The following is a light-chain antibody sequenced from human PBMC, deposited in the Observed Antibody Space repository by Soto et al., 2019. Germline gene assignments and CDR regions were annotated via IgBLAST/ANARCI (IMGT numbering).Light chain of an antibody. CDR3: QTHDSSLSGFYV. CDR1: SSNIGAGYD. J-gene: IGLJ1*01. V-gene: IGLV1-40*01. Sequence: QAVVTQPPSVSGAPGQRVTISCIGSSSNIGAGYDVHWYQRLPGTAPKLLIYGNSNRPSGVPDRFSGSKSGTSASLAITGLQAEDEADYYCQTHDSSLSGFYVFGTGTKLTVL. CDR2: GNS.